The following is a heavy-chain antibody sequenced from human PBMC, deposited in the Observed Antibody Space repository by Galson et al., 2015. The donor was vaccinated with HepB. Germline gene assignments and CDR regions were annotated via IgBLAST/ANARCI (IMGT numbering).Heavy chain of an antibody. CDR3: AADYSSSSDYYYYYYGMDV. CDR2: IVVGSGNT. J-gene: IGHJ6*02. Sequence: SVKVSCKASGFTFTSSAMQWVRQARGQRLEWIGWIVVGSGNTNYAQKFQERVTITRDMSTSTAYMELSSLRSEDTAVYYCAADYSSSSDYYYYYYGMDVWGQGTTVTVSS. V-gene: IGHV1-58*02. D-gene: IGHD6-6*01. CDR1: GFTFTSSA.